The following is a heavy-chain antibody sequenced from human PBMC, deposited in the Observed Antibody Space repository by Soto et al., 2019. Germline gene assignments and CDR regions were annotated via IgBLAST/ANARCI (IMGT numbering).Heavy chain of an antibody. CDR2: FSPDDSDT. Sequence: EVQLVQSGADVKKPGESLKISCKAFGYSFTSYWIGWVRQMPGKGLEWMGIFSPDDSDTAYSPSFQGQVTMSADKSITTAYLQWSSLKASDTAIYYCARGVGGTLVYFDHWGQGTLVTVSS. CDR1: GYSFTSYW. V-gene: IGHV5-51*01. D-gene: IGHD2-15*01. CDR3: ARGVGGTLVYFDH. J-gene: IGHJ4*02.